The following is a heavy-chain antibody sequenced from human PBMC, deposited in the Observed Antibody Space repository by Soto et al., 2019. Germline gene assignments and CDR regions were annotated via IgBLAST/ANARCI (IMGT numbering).Heavy chain of an antibody. CDR3: ASDPYSRIAGI. Sequence: EERLVESGGGLVQPGGSLRLSCAASGITVSSRYMSWVRQAPGQGLQWVSLIDGGGRTTYADSVKGRFTISRDNSKNMLYLQLNGLRAEDTAVYYWASDPYSRIAGIWGQGSLVTVSS. D-gene: IGHD6-13*01. CDR2: IDGGGRT. V-gene: IGHV3-66*01. J-gene: IGHJ4*02. CDR1: GITVSSRY.